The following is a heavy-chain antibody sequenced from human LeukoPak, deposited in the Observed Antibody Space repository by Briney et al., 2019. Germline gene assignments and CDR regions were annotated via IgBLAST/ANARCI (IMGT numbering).Heavy chain of an antibody. J-gene: IGHJ4*02. CDR2: AHYSGST. Sequence: PSATLSLTCTVSGASISGYYWSWIRQPPGKGLEWIGYAHYSGSTNYSPSLKSRVTISVDTPKNQSSLKLTSVTAADTAFYYCASCAGDWGFDYWGQGTLVSVSS. V-gene: IGHV4-59*01. CDR1: GASISGYY. D-gene: IGHD7-27*01. CDR3: ASCAGDWGFDY.